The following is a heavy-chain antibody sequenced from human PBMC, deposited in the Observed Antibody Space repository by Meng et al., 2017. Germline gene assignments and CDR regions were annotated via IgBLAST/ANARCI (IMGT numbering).Heavy chain of an antibody. CDR2: ISSSSSYI. J-gene: IGHJ4*02. CDR1: GFTFSSYS. D-gene: IGHD6-13*01. V-gene: IGHV3-21*01. Sequence: GERGGGGGGLVKAGGSLGLSCAASGFTFSSYSMNWVRQAPGKGLEWVSSISSSSSYIYYADSVKGRFTISRDNAKNSLYLQMNSLRAEDTAVYYCARASSDSSSWYIDYWGQGTLVTVSS. CDR3: ARASSDSSSWYIDY.